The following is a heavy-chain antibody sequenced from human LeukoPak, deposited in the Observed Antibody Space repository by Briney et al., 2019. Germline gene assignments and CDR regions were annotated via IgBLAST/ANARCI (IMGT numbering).Heavy chain of an antibody. CDR3: AELGITMIGGV. D-gene: IGHD3-10*02. CDR1: GFSFSSYA. J-gene: IGHJ6*04. V-gene: IGHV3-48*03. Sequence: GRSLRLSCAASGFSFSSYAMHWVRQAPGKGLEWVSFISSSGSTIYYADSVKGRFTISRDNAKNSLYLQMNSLRAEDTAVYYCAELGITMIGGVWGKGTTVTISS. CDR2: ISSSGSTI.